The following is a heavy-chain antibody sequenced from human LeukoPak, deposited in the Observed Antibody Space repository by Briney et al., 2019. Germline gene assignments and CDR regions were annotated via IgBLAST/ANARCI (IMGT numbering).Heavy chain of an antibody. V-gene: IGHV3-21*01. CDR2: ISSSSSYI. J-gene: IGHJ4*02. CDR3: ATYYCDSSGYLHFDY. CDR1: GFTFSSYS. Sequence: GGSLRLSCAASGFTFSSYSMNWVRQAPGKGLEWVSSISSSSSYIYYADSVKGRFTTSRDNAKNSLYLQMNSLRAEDTAVYYCATYYCDSSGYLHFDYWGQGTLVTVSS. D-gene: IGHD3-22*01.